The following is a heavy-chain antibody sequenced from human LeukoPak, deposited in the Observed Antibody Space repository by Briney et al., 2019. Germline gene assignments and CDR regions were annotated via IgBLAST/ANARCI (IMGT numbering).Heavy chain of an antibody. J-gene: IGHJ4*02. Sequence: GGSPRLSCAASGFTFSSYSMNWVRQAPGKGLEWVSSISSRSNYIYYADSVKGRFTISRDNAKNSLYLQMNSLRAEDTAVYYCARRGYSDYWGQGTLVTVSS. D-gene: IGHD5-12*01. CDR2: ISSRSNYI. V-gene: IGHV3-21*01. CDR1: GFTFSSYS. CDR3: ARRGYSDY.